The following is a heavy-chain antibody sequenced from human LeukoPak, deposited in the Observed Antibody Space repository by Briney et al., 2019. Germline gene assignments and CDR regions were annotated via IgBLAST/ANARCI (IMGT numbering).Heavy chain of an antibody. J-gene: IGHJ3*01. CDR1: GFAFSSHA. CDR2: ISGSAEKT. Sequence: GGSLRLSCAASGFAFSSHAMTWVRQAPGKGLEWVSSISGSAEKTYYADSVKGRFTISRDSSQKILNLRMNNLRVEDTAIYYCARGSTYDFWSGDALDVWGQGTMVTVAS. V-gene: IGHV3-23*01. D-gene: IGHD3-3*01. CDR3: ARGSTYDFWSGDALDV.